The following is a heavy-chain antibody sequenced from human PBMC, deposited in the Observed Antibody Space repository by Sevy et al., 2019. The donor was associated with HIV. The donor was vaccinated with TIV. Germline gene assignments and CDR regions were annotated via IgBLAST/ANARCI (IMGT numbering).Heavy chain of an antibody. Sequence: GGSLRLSCAASGFTFSSYGMHWVRQAPGKGLAWVAVIWYDGSNKYYADSVKGRFTMSRDNSKNTLYLQMNSLRAEDTAVYYCAREGTSKAVRARSHYYYYYGMDVWGQGTTVTVSS. D-gene: IGHD1-1*01. CDR3: AREGTSKAVRARSHYYYYYGMDV. J-gene: IGHJ6*02. CDR2: IWYDGSNK. V-gene: IGHV3-33*01. CDR1: GFTFSSYG.